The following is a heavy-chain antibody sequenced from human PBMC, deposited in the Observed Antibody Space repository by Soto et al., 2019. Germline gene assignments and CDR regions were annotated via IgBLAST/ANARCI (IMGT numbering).Heavy chain of an antibody. CDR2: ISGSGRNT. Sequence: GGSLRLSCATSGFTFSSNGMSWVRQAPGKGLDWVSGISGSGRNTYYADSVKGRFTISRDNSKNTLFLQMNSLRAEDTAVYYCAKNGLSNSPSAIDSWGQGTLVTVSS. J-gene: IGHJ4*02. V-gene: IGHV3-23*01. CDR1: GFTFSSNG. D-gene: IGHD2-8*01. CDR3: AKNGLSNSPSAIDS.